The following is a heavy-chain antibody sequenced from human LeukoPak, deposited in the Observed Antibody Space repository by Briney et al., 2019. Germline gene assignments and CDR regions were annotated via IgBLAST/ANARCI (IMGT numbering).Heavy chain of an antibody. CDR1: GFTFSTYT. V-gene: IGHV3-21*01. Sequence: PGGSLRLSCAASGFTFSTYTMNWVRQAPGKGLEWVSCISSSSSYIYYADSVKGRFTISRDNSKNTLYLQMNSLRAEDTAVYYCTKELVIIHYHYGMDVWGQGTTVTVSS. CDR2: ISSSSSYI. CDR3: TKELVIIHYHYGMDV. D-gene: IGHD3-3*01. J-gene: IGHJ6*02.